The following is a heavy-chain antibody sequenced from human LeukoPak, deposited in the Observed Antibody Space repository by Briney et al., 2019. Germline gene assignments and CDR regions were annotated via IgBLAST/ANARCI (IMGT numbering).Heavy chain of an antibody. CDR3: ARASEDSSGFWIKTFDY. CDR1: GFTVSSNY. V-gene: IGHV3-53*01. J-gene: IGHJ4*02. CDR2: IYNGGNT. Sequence: QPGGSLRLSCAASGFTVSSNYMSWVRQAPGKGLEWVPVIYNGGNTYYADSVKGRFTISRDNSKNTVYLQMNSLRAEDTALYYCARASEDSSGFWIKTFDYWGQGTLVTVSS. D-gene: IGHD3-22*01.